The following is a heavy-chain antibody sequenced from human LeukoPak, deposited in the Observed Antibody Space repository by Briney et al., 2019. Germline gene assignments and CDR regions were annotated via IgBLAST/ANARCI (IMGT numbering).Heavy chain of an antibody. CDR1: GFTFSSYA. V-gene: IGHV3-23*01. CDR3: ATGAAADKGFDY. D-gene: IGHD6-13*01. J-gene: IGHJ4*02. CDR2: ISGSGGST. Sequence: GGSLRLSCAASGFTFSSYAMSWVRQAPGKGLEWVSAISGSGGSTYHADSVKGRFTISRDNSKNTLYLQMNSLRAEDTAVYYCATGAAADKGFDYWGQGTLVTVSS.